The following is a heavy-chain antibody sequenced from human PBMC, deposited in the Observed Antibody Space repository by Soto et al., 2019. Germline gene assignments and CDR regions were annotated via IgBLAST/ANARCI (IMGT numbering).Heavy chain of an antibody. J-gene: IGHJ4*02. D-gene: IGHD4-17*01. CDR2: IYKSVST. CDR1: GGSISTYY. Sequence: QVQLQESGPGLVKPSETLSLTCNVSGGSISTYYWTWIRQPPGKGLEYIGYIYKSVSTNYNPSLKSRVAISVDPSTNQFSLSLRGVTAADTAVYYCARATPVRVKGYYFEYWGQGTLATVSS. V-gene: IGHV4-59*01. CDR3: ARATPVRVKGYYFEY.